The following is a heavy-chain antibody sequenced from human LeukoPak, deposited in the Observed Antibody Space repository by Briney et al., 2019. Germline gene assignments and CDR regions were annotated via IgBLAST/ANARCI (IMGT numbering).Heavy chain of an antibody. V-gene: IGHV4-61*08. J-gene: IGHJ5*02. CDR1: GGSISSGGYY. CDR2: IYYSGST. D-gene: IGHD5-18*01. Sequence: SETLSLTCTVSGGSISSGGYYWSWIRQHPGKGLEWIGYIYYSGSTNYNPSLKSRVTISVGTSKNQFSLKLSSVTAADTAVYYCARERRIQLWLLGPTSGWFDPWGQGTLVTVSS. CDR3: ARERRIQLWLLGPTSGWFDP.